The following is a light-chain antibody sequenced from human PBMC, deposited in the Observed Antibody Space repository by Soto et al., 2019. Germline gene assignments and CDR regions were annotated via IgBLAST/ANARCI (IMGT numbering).Light chain of an antibody. V-gene: IGKV3-20*01. CDR1: QSISSSY. J-gene: IGKJ2*01. CDR3: QSYGTSYT. Sequence: EIVLTQSPGTLSLSPGERATLSCRASQSISSSYLAWYQQKSGQAPRLLIYGASSRATGIPDRFSGSGSGKFFTLTISRVEAEDYAEYYCQSYGTSYTFGQGTKLEIK. CDR2: GAS.